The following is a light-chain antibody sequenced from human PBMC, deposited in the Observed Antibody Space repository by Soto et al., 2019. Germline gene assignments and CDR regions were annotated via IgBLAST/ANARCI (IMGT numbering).Light chain of an antibody. J-gene: IGKJ5*01. Sequence: DIVLTQSPGTLSLSTGERATLSCRASQSVSSHYLARYQQKPGHAPRLLIYGASTRATGIPARFSGSGSGTEFTLTISSLQSEDFAVYYCQQYNNWPITFGQGTRLEIK. V-gene: IGKV3-15*01. CDR1: QSVSSH. CDR2: GAS. CDR3: QQYNNWPIT.